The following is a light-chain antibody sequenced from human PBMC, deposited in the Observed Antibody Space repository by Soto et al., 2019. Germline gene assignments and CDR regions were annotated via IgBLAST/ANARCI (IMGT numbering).Light chain of an antibody. CDR2: GAS. J-gene: IGKJ3*01. CDR1: QSVSSSY. CDR3: QQRGNWPT. Sequence: EIVLTRSPGTMSLSPGERATLSCMASQSVSSSYLAWYQQKPGQAPRLLIYGASSRATGIPDRFSGSGSGTDLTLTISILEPEDFAVYYFQQRGNWPTFGPGTKVDIK. V-gene: IGKV3D-20*02.